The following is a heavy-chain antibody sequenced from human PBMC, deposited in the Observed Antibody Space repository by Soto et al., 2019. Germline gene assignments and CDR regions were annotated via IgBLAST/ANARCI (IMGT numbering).Heavy chain of an antibody. CDR1: GFSLTTSGVG. V-gene: IGHV2-5*02. D-gene: IGHD2-21*02. CDR2: IYWDDDK. Sequence: SGPTLVNPTQTLTLTCTFSGFSLTTSGVGVGWIRQPPGKALEWLAIIYWDDDKRYSPSLKSRLTITKDTSKNQVVITMTNMDPVDTATYYCATAGDVGGGFDYWGQGTLVTVSS. CDR3: ATAGDVGGGFDY. J-gene: IGHJ4*02.